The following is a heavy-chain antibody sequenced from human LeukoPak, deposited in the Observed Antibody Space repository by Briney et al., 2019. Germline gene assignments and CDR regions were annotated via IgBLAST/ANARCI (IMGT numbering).Heavy chain of an antibody. CDR1: GFTFSSYS. V-gene: IGHV3-48*01. CDR2: ISSVGDAK. D-gene: IGHD3-10*01. CDR3: ANLLYRAGIDY. J-gene: IGHJ4*02. Sequence: GGSLRLSCAASGFTFSSYSMNWVRQAPGKGLEWISYISSVGDAKHYADSVKGGFTISIDNSKNTLYLQMTRLRAEDTAVYYCANLLYRAGIDYWGQGTLVTVSS.